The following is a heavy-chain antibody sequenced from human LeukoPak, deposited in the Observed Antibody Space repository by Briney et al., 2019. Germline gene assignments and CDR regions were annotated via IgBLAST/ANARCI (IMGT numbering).Heavy chain of an antibody. CDR3: ARDRGIVGTTGYYYMDV. V-gene: IGHV3-11*04. CDR1: GFSFSEYY. Sequence: GGSLRLSCVASGFSFSEYYMSWIRKAPGKGLEWVSYIGSTIYYADSVKGRFTISRDNAKNSLYLQMNSLRAEDTAVYYCARDRGIVGTTGYYYMDVWGKGTTVTVSS. D-gene: IGHD1-26*01. J-gene: IGHJ6*03. CDR2: IGSTI.